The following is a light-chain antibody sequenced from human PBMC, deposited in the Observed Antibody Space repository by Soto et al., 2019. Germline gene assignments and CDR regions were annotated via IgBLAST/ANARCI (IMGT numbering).Light chain of an antibody. CDR1: SSDVGGYNY. V-gene: IGLV2-14*01. Sequence: QSALTQPASVSGSPGQSITISCTGTSSDVGGYNYVSWYQQHPGKAPKLMIYEVSNRPSGVSNRFFGSKSGNTASLTISGIHAEDEGDYYCSTYKGSSTYVFGTGTKVTVL. J-gene: IGLJ1*01. CDR3: STYKGSSTYV. CDR2: EVS.